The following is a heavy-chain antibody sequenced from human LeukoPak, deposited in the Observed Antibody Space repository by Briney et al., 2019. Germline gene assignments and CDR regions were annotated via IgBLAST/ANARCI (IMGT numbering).Heavy chain of an antibody. J-gene: IGHJ4*02. CDR3: ARAGRGYSYGYDY. CDR1: GYTFTGYY. V-gene: IGHV1-2*04. D-gene: IGHD5-18*01. CDR2: INPNSGGT. Sequence: ASVKVSCKASGYTFTGYYMHWVRQAPGQGLEWMGWINPNSGGTNYAQKFQGWVTMTRDTSISTAYMELGRLRSDDTAVYYCARAGRGYSYGYDYWGQGTLVTVSS.